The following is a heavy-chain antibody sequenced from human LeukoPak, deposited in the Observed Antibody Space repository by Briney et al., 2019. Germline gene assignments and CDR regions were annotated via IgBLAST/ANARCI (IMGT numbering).Heavy chain of an antibody. Sequence: SSETLSLTCTVSGGSISSSSYYWGWIRQPPGKGLEWIGSIYYSGSTYYNPSLKSRVTISVDTSKNQFSLKLSSVTAADTAVYYCARGWYYGDFRINWFDPWGQGTLVTVSS. D-gene: IGHD4-17*01. J-gene: IGHJ5*02. CDR3: ARGWYYGDFRINWFDP. CDR1: GGSISSSSYY. V-gene: IGHV4-39*07. CDR2: IYYSGST.